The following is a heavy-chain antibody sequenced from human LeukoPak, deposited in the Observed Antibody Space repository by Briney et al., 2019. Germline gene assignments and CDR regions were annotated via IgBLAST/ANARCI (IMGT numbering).Heavy chain of an antibody. CDR2: INHSGST. Sequence: KPLETLSLTCAVYGGSFSGYYWRWIRQPPGKGLEWIGEINHSGSTNYNPSLKSPVTISVDTSKNQFSLKLSSVTAADTAVYYCASVSSGWYFDYWGQGTLVTVSS. CDR3: ASVSSGWYFDY. CDR1: GGSFSGYY. J-gene: IGHJ4*02. D-gene: IGHD6-19*01. V-gene: IGHV4-34*01.